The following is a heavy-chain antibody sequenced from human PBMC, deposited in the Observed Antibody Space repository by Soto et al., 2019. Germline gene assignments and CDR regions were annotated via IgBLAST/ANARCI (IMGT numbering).Heavy chain of an antibody. V-gene: IGHV3-23*01. D-gene: IGHD6-19*01. Sequence: EVQLLESGGGLVQPGGSLRLSCAASGFTFSSYAMTWVRQAPGKGLEWVSVISGSGGSTYYADSVKGRFTISRDNSKNTRYLQMNSLRAEDTAVDYCARRSSGWYFDYWGQGTLVTVSS. J-gene: IGHJ4*02. CDR2: ISGSGGST. CDR1: GFTFSSYA. CDR3: ARRSSGWYFDY.